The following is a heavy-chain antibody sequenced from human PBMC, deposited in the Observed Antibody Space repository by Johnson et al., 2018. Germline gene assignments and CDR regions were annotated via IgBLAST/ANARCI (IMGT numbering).Heavy chain of an antibody. CDR2: ISGNGGRT. CDR3: ARDHTEQHLYYNWFDP. CDR1: GITFSSYA. D-gene: IGHD6-13*01. J-gene: IGHJ5*02. Sequence: VQLVESGGGLVQPGGSLRLSCAASGITFSSYAMSWVRQAPGKGLEWISAISGNGGRTYFADSVKGRFTFSRENSNNTLYLQMNSLRAEDTAIYYCARDHTEQHLYYNWFDPWGQGTLVTVSS. V-gene: IGHV3-23*04.